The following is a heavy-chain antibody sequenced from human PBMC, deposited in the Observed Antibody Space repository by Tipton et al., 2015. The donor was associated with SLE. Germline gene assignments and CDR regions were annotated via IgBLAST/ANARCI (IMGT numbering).Heavy chain of an antibody. CDR2: IYYSGST. CDR1: GGSISSHY. J-gene: IGHJ6*03. V-gene: IGHV4-59*11. D-gene: IGHD3-3*01. Sequence: TLSLTCTVSGGSISSHYWSWIRQPPGKGLEWIGYIYYSGSTNYNPSLKSRVTISVDTSKNQFSLKLSSVTAADTAVYYCARVESYYYYYMDVWGKGTTVTVSS. CDR3: ARVESYYYYYMDV.